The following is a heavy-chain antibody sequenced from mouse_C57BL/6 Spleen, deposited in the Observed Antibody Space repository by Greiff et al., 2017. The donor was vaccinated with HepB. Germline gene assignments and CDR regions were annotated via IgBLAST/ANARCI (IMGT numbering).Heavy chain of an antibody. CDR3: ARPYGSSPFAY. D-gene: IGHD1-1*01. J-gene: IGHJ3*01. Sequence: QVQLKQPGAELVKPGASVKLSCKASGYTFTSYWMHWVKQRPGQGLEWIGMIHPNSGSTNYNEKFKSKATLTVDKSSSTAYMQLSSLTSEDSAVYYCARPYGSSPFAYWGQGTLVTVSA. CDR1: GYTFTSYW. V-gene: IGHV1-64*01. CDR2: IHPNSGST.